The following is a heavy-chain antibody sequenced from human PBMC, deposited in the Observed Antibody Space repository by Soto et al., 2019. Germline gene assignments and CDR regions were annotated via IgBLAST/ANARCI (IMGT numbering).Heavy chain of an antibody. CDR3: ARAYFGGGNDY. J-gene: IGHJ4*02. D-gene: IGHD2-15*01. Sequence: PSETLSLTCTVSGGSVSSGSYYWSWIRQPPGKGLEWIGYIYYSGSTNYNPSLKSRVTISVDTSKNQFSLKLSSVTAADTAVYYCARAYFGGGNDYWGQGTLVTVSS. CDR1: GGSVSSGSYY. V-gene: IGHV4-61*01. CDR2: IYYSGST.